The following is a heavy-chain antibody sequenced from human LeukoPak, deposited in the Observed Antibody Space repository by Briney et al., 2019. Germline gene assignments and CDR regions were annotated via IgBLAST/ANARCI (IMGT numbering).Heavy chain of an antibody. J-gene: IGHJ3*02. CDR1: GFTFSSYE. V-gene: IGHV3-48*03. D-gene: IGHD5-12*01. Sequence: GGSLRFSCAASGFTFSSYEMNWVRQAPGKGLEWVSYISSSGSTIYYADSVKGRFTISRDNAKNSLYLQMNSLRAEDTAVYNCARDGYSGYDDAFDIWGQGTMVTVSS. CDR2: ISSSGSTI. CDR3: ARDGYSGYDDAFDI.